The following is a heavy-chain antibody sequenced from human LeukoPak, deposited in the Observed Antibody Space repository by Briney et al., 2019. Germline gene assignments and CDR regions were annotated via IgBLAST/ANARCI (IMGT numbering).Heavy chain of an antibody. J-gene: IGHJ4*02. CDR1: GGSISSYY. CDR2: IYYSGTT. V-gene: IGHV4-59*01. Sequence: SETLSLTCTVSGGSISSYYWNWIRQPPGKGLEWIGFIYYSGTTNYNPSLKSRVTISVDTSKNQFSLKLSSVTAADTAVYYCARRSNYDFWSGHGEYYFDYWGQGTLVTVSS. D-gene: IGHD3-3*01. CDR3: ARRSNYDFWSGHGEYYFDY.